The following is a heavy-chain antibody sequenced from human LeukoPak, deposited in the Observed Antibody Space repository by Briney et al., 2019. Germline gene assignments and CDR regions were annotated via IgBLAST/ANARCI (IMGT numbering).Heavy chain of an antibody. Sequence: SETLSLTCTVSGGSISSYYWSWIRQPPGKGLEWIGYVYYSGSTNYNPSLKSRVTISVDTSKNQFSLKLSSVTAADTAVYYCARGAYYSPYWGQGTLVTVSS. D-gene: IGHD3-10*01. J-gene: IGHJ4*02. CDR2: VYYSGST. CDR1: GGSISSYY. CDR3: ARGAYYSPY. V-gene: IGHV4-59*01.